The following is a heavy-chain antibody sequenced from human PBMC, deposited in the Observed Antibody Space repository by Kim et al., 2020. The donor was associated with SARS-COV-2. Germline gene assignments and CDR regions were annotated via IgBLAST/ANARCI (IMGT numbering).Heavy chain of an antibody. D-gene: IGHD3-9*01. CDR1: GYTFTSYA. CDR2: INTNTGNP. V-gene: IGHV7-4-1*01. CDR3: ARGPPYYDILTGYYHYYYYGMDV. J-gene: IGHJ6*02. Sequence: ASVKVSCKASGYTFTSYAMNWVRQAPGQGLEWMGWINTNTGNPTYAQGFTGRFVFSLDTSVSTAYLQICSLKAEDTAVYYCARGPPYYDILTGYYHYYYYGMDVWGQGTTVTVSS.